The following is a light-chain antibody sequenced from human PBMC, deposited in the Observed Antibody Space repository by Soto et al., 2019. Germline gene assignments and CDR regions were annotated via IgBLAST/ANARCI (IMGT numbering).Light chain of an antibody. Sequence: SYELTQPLSVSLALGQTAKITCGGRNIGGKNVHWYQQKPGQAPLLVIYRDNNRPSGIPGRFSGSNSGNTATLIISRVQAGDEADYYCQVWDSSTVVFGGGTKLTVL. CDR3: QVWDSSTVV. CDR1: NIGGKN. J-gene: IGLJ2*01. CDR2: RDN. V-gene: IGLV3-9*01.